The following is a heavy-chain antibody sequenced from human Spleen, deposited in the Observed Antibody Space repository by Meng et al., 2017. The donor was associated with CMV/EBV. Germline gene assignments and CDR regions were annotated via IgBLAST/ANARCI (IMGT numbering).Heavy chain of an antibody. J-gene: IGHJ4*02. CDR2: ISDSDGRT. D-gene: IGHD4-23*01. CDR3: AKANYGGDYFDY. V-gene: IGHV3-23*01. Sequence: GGSLRLSCAASGFPFSNYAMSWVRQAPGKGLEWVSTISDSDGRTFYADPVRGRFTISRHNSKNTLYLQMNNLRAEDTAVYYCAKANYGGDYFDYWGQGTLVTVSS. CDR1: GFPFSNYA.